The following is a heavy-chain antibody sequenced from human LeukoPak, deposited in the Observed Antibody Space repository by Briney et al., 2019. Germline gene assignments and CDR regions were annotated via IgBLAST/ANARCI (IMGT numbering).Heavy chain of an antibody. CDR2: IYYSGST. CDR1: GGSISSYY. J-gene: IGHJ3*02. V-gene: IGHV4-59*01. D-gene: IGHD6-19*01. CDR3: AREGSSGWYGDAFDI. Sequence: SETLSLTCTVSGGSISSYYWSWIRQPPGKGLEWIGYIYYSGSTNYNPSLKSRVSISVDTSKNQFSLKLSSVTAADTAVYYCAREGSSGWYGDAFDIWGQGTMVTVSS.